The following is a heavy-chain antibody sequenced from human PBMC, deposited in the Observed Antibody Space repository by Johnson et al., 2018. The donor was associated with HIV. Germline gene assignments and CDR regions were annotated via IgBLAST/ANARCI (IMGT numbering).Heavy chain of an antibody. V-gene: IGHV3-66*01. CDR3: ARERDSGSYGDAFDI. CDR2: INSGGST. CDR1: GFTFDDYG. D-gene: IGHD1-26*01. J-gene: IGHJ3*02. Sequence: VQLVESGGGLVQPGGSLRLSCAASGFTFDDYGMSWVRQAPGKGLEWVSVINSGGSTYYADSVKGRFTISRDNSKNTLYLQMNSLRAEDTAVYYCARERDSGSYGDAFDIWGQGTMVTVSS.